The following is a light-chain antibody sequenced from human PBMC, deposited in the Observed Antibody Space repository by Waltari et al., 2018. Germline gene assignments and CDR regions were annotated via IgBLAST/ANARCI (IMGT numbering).Light chain of an antibody. Sequence: IVMTQSPATLSVSPGEGAILSCRASQGIGSNVAWYQQKPGQAPRLRIYDASTRATDLPTRFSGSWSGTEFTLIISSLQSEDFAVYYCQQYRDSYSFGQGTKLEMK. V-gene: IGKV3-15*01. CDR3: QQYRDSYS. CDR1: QGIGSN. CDR2: DAS. J-gene: IGKJ2*01.